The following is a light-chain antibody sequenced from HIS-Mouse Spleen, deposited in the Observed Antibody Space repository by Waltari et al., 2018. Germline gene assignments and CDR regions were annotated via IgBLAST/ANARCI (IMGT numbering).Light chain of an antibody. Sequence: SYELTQPPSVSVSPGQTARIPCSGDALPKKYAYWYQEKSGQAPVLVIYEDSKRPSGIPERFSGSSSGTMATLTISGAQVEDEADYYCYSTDSSGSHRVFGGGTKLTVL. J-gene: IGLJ2*01. CDR3: YSTDSSGSHRV. V-gene: IGLV3-10*01. CDR2: EDS. CDR1: ALPKKY.